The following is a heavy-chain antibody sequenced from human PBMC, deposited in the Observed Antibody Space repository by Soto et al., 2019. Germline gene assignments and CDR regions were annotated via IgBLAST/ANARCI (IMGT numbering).Heavy chain of an antibody. CDR2: IYYSGST. V-gene: IGHV4-59*01. D-gene: IGHD6-19*01. CDR1: GGSISSYY. J-gene: IGHJ6*02. CDR3: ARVGQWLGLDYYYGMDV. Sequence: PSETLSLTCTVSGGSISSYYWSWIRQPPGKGLEWIGYIYYSGSTNYNPSLKSRVTISVDTSKNQFSLKLSSVTAADTAVYYCARVGQWLGLDYYYGMDVWGQGTTVTVS.